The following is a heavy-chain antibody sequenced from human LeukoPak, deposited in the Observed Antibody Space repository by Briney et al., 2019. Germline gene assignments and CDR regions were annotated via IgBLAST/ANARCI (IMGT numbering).Heavy chain of an antibody. CDR3: ARDNIGSSGWTGLGY. J-gene: IGHJ4*02. CDR2: IHPSDGVT. D-gene: IGHD6-19*01. CDR1: GYTFTSHC. V-gene: IGHV1-46*01. Sequence: ASVKVSCKASGYTFTSHCIHWVRQAPGQGLEWMGLIHPSDGVTTYAQNFQGRVTVTRDTSTSTVYMELSSLRSEDTAVYYCARDNIGSSGWTGLGYWGQGTLVTVSS.